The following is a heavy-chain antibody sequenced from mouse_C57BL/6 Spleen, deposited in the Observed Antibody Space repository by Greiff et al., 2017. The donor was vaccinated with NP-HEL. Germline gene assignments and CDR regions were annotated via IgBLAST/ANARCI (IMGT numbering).Heavy chain of an antibody. Sequence: EVQLVESGGGLVKPGGSLKLSCAASGFTFSDYGMHWVRQAPEKGLEWVAYISSGSSTIYYADTVKGRFTISRDNAKNTLFLQMTSLRSEDTAMYYCARREVLLWYFDVWGTGTTVTVSS. CDR1: GFTFSDYG. CDR3: ARREVLLWYFDV. V-gene: IGHV5-17*01. CDR2: ISSGSSTI. J-gene: IGHJ1*03. D-gene: IGHD1-1*01.